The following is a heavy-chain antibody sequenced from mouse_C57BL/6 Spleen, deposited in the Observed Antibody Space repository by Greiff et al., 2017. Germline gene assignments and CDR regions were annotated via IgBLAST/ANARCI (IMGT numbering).Heavy chain of an antibody. CDR3: ARGYYDYDAFAY. CDR2: IYPGDGDT. V-gene: IGHV1-82*01. J-gene: IGHJ3*01. D-gene: IGHD2-4*01. CDR1: GYAFSSSW. Sequence: VQLQQSGPELVKPGASVKISCKASGYAFSSSWMNWVKQRPGKGLEWIGRIYPGDGDTNYNGKFKGKATLTADKSSSTAYMQLSSLTSEDSAVYFCARGYYDYDAFAYWGQGTLVTVSA.